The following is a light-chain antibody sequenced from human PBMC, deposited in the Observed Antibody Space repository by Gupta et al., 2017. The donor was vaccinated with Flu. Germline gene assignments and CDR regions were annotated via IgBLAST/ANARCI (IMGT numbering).Light chain of an antibody. J-gene: IGLJ2*01. CDR2: ANT. CDR3: QSYDTSMRGFVV. CDR1: DSNIGAGYD. V-gene: IGLV1-40*01. Sequence: QSVLTQPPSVSGAPGQRVTISCTGSDSNIGAGYDVHWYQHLPGTAPKLLIYANTNRPSGVPDRFACSKSGSSASLAIIGLQAEDEAEDDGQSYDTSMRGFVVFGGGTKMTVL.